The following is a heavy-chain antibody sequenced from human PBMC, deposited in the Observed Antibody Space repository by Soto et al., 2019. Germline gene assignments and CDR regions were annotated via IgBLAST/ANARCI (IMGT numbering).Heavy chain of an antibody. J-gene: IGHJ4*02. CDR2: IYYSGST. CDR1: CSSINRTNSY. Sequence: SSGTLSLTFAFTCSSINRTNSYWISAGEPPGEGPEWIGSIYYSGSTYYNPSLKSRVTISVDTSKNQFSLKLSSVTAADTAVYYCARLVYDSSGYRPGWGQGTLVTVSS. V-gene: IGHV4-39*01. CDR3: ARLVYDSSGYRPG. D-gene: IGHD3-22*01.